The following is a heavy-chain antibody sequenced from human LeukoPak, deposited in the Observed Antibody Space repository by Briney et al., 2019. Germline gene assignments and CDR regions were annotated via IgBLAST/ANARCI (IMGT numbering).Heavy chain of an antibody. CDR2: ISYDGSNK. CDR1: GFTFSSYC. CDR3: AKAGAPYDYVWGSYRYTGLEYYFDY. V-gene: IGHV3-30*18. D-gene: IGHD3-16*02. J-gene: IGHJ4*02. Sequence: PGGSLRLSCAASGFTFSSYCMHWVRQAPGKGLEWVAVISYDGSNKYYADSVKGRFTISRDNSKNTLYLQMNSLRAEDTAVYYCAKAGAPYDYVWGSYRYTGLEYYFDYWGQGTLVTVSS.